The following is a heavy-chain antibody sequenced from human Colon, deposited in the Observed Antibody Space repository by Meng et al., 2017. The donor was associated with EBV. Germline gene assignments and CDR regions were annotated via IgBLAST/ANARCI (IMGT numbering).Heavy chain of an antibody. CDR2: INSNWNT. D-gene: IGHD3-16*01. J-gene: IGHJ4*02. CDR3: VRVRGDFDY. V-gene: IGHV4-39*07. Sequence: QLQLQEAGPGLVKPSETLSLPCIVSGYSVSDTNYFWCWVRQAPGKGLEWVGSINSNWNTYSNPSLTSRVTMSLDTSKNQFSLKLSSVTAADTAVYYCVRVRGDFDYWGQGTLVTVSS. CDR1: GYSVSDTNYF.